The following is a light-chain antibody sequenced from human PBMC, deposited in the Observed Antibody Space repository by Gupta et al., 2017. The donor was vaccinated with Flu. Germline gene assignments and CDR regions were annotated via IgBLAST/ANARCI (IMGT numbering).Light chain of an antibody. CDR3: QYYDDSLTADV. J-gene: IGLJ1*01. CDR1: SSNIGAGHD. V-gene: IGLV1-40*01. Sequence: QSVLTQPPSVSGAPGQRVTISCTGGSSNIGAGHDVHWYQQLPGTAPKRLIDGDNNRPSGVPDRFSGYKAGTSASLEITGLKAEDEADVYCQYYDDSLTADVFGSGTKVNVL. CDR2: GDN.